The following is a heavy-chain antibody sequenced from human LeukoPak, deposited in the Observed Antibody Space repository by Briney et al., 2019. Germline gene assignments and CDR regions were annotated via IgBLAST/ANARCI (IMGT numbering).Heavy chain of an antibody. CDR2: ISNSGDAT. V-gene: IGHV3-23*01. D-gene: IGHD1-1*01. CDR3: AKAPPYKKYFDY. J-gene: IGHJ4*02. CDR1: GFIFSSYS. Sequence: PGGSLRLSCAASGFIFSSYSMSWVRQAPGKGLEWVSTISNSGDATYYADSEKGRFTISRDNSKNTLYLQMNSLRAEDTAVYYCAKAPPYKKYFDYWGQGTLVTVSS.